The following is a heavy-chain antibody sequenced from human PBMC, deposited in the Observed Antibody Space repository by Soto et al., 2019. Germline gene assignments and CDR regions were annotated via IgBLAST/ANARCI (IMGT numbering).Heavy chain of an antibody. D-gene: IGHD3-3*01. CDR3: ARDFGKGWFDP. Sequence: QVQLQESGPGLVKPSHTLSLTCTVSGGSISSGGYYWSWIRQYPGTGLEWIGNINYSGSTYYNPSLKSRVTISVDTSKNQFSLKLTSVTAADTAVYYCARDFGKGWFDPWGQGTLVTVSS. CDR1: GGSISSGGYY. V-gene: IGHV4-31*03. CDR2: INYSGST. J-gene: IGHJ5*02.